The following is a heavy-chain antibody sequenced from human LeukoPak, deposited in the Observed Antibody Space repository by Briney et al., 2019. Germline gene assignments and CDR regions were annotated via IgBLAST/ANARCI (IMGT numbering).Heavy chain of an antibody. J-gene: IGHJ4*02. V-gene: IGHV3-64D*06. CDR3: VKEQASRGYSGPLSGY. CDR1: GFTFSSYA. Sequence: GGSLRLSCSASGFTFSSYAMHWVRQAPGKGLEYVSAISSNGGSTYYADSVKGRFTISRDNSKNTLYLQMSSLRAGDTAVYYCVKEQASRGYSGPLSGYWGQGTLVTVSS. CDR2: ISSNGGST. D-gene: IGHD5-12*01.